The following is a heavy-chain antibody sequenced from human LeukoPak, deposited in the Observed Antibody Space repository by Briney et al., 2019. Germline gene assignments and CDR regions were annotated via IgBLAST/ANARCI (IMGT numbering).Heavy chain of an antibody. V-gene: IGHV3-21*01. CDR1: GFTFSSYS. CDR3: ARDRHDFWSGYYERVFDY. J-gene: IGHJ4*02. D-gene: IGHD3-3*01. CDR2: ISSSSSYI. Sequence: GGSLRLSCAASGFTFSSYSMNWVRQAPGKGLEWVSSISSSSSYIYYADSVKGRFTISRDNAKNSLYLQMNSLRAEDTAVYYCARDRHDFWSGYYERVFDYWGQGTLVTVSS.